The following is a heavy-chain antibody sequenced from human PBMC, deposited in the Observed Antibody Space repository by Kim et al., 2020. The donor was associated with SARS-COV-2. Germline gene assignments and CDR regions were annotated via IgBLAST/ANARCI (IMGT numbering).Heavy chain of an antibody. CDR3: TRVGQQWLATSDVPFDY. CDR2: IRSKAYGGTT. D-gene: IGHD6-19*01. J-gene: IGHJ4*02. CDR1: GFTFGDYA. V-gene: IGHV3-49*03. Sequence: GGSLRLSCTASGFTFGDYAMSWFRQAPGKGLEWVGFIRSKAYGGTTEYAASVKGRFTISRDDSKSIAYLQMNSLKTEDTAVYYCTRVGQQWLATSDVPFDYWGQGTLVTVSS.